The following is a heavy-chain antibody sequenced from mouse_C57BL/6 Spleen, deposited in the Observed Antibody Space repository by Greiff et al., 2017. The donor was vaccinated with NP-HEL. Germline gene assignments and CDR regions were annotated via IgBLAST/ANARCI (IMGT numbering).Heavy chain of an antibody. CDR1: GFTFSDYY. D-gene: IGHD1-2*01. CDR3: ARALRDWYFDV. J-gene: IGHJ1*03. V-gene: IGHV5-16*01. Sequence: EVQRVESEGGLVQPGSSMKLSCTASGFTFSDYYMAWVRQVPEKGLEWVANINYDGSSTYYLDSLKSRFIISRDNAKNILYLQMSSLKSEDTATYYCARALRDWYFDVWGTGTTVTVSS. CDR2: INYDGSST.